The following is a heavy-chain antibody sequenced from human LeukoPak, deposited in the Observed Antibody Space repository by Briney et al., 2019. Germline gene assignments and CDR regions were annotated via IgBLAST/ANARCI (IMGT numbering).Heavy chain of an antibody. Sequence: GGSLRLSCAASGFTFSSYAMSWVRQAPGKGLEWVSAISGSGGSIGYADSVKGRFTISRDNAKNSLYLQMNSLRAEDTALYYCAKESDYGDYFRYFDYWGQGTLVTVSS. CDR1: GFTFSSYA. V-gene: IGHV3-23*01. CDR3: AKESDYGDYFRYFDY. J-gene: IGHJ4*02. D-gene: IGHD4-17*01. CDR2: ISGSGGSI.